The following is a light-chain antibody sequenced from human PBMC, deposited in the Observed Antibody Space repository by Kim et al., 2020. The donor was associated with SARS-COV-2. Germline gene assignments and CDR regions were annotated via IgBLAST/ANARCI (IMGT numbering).Light chain of an antibody. J-gene: IGLJ2*01. CDR2: SNN. Sequence: GQSVTISCSGSSSNIGGNTVDWYQKLPGTAPKPLIYSNNQRPSGVPERFSGSKSVTSASLAIGGLQSEDEAHYYCAAWDDSLNRVVFGGGTQLTVL. CDR1: SSNIGGNT. V-gene: IGLV1-44*01. CDR3: AAWDDSLNRVV.